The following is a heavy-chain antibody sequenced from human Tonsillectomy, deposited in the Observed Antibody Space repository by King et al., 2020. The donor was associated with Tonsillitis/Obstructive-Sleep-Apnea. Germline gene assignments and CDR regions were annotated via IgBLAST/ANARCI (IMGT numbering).Heavy chain of an antibody. D-gene: IGHD3-16*01. J-gene: IGHJ4*02. CDR3: ASAKGDFAIDH. CDR2: IHHSGST. CDR1: GGSISSTKW. V-gene: IGHV4-4*02. Sequence: QLQESGPGLVKPSGTLSLTCAVSGGSISSTKWWSWVRQPPGKGLEWIGEIHHSGSTNHNPSLKNRVSMSVDKSKNQFSLRLSSVTAADPAVYYCASAKGDFAIDHWGQGTLVTVSS.